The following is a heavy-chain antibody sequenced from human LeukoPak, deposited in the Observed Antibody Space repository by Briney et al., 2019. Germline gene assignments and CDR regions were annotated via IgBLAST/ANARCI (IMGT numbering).Heavy chain of an antibody. D-gene: IGHD5-18*01. CDR2: IIPIFGTA. CDR1: GGTFSSYA. J-gene: IGHJ4*02. CDR3: ARTRILGYSYGQFDY. Sequence: GASVKVSCKASGGTFSSYAISWVRQAPGQGLEWMGGIIPIFGTANYAQKFQGRVTITADKSTSTAYMELSSLRSEDTAVYYCARTRILGYSYGQFDYWGQGTLVTVSS. V-gene: IGHV1-69*06.